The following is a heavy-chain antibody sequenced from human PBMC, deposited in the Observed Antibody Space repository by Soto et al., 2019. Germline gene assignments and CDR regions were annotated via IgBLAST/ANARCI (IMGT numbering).Heavy chain of an antibody. CDR2: IGTACDT. V-gene: IGHV3-13*01. J-gene: IGHJ4*02. CDR1: RFTFSSFD. CDR3: AKRQEIGTHFFDS. D-gene: IGHD6-13*01. Sequence: GGSLRLSSAASRFTFSSFDMHLFRQPTGIGLEGVSGIGTACDTYYAVSVNGRVTISRDNAKNSLSLQMNSMRAGDMAVYFCAKRQEIGTHFFDSWGQGTQVPVSS.